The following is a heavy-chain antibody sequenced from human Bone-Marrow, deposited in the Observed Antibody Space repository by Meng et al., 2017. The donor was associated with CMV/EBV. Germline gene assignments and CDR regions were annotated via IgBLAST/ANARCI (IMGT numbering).Heavy chain of an antibody. CDR2: IIPIFGTA. J-gene: IGHJ6*02. Sequence: SVKVSCKASGGTFSSYAISWVRQAPGQGLEWMGGIIPIFGTANYAQKFQGRVTITTDESTSTAYMELRSLRSDDTAVYYCARDTAPSYYDFWSGYYGYYYYYGMDVWGQGTTVTVSS. V-gene: IGHV1-69*05. D-gene: IGHD3-3*01. CDR1: GGTFSSYA. CDR3: ARDTAPSYYDFWSGYYGYYYYYGMDV.